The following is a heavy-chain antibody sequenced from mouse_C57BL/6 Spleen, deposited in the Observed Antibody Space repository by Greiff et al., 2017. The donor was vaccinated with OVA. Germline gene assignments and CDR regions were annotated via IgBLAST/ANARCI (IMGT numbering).Heavy chain of an antibody. J-gene: IGHJ4*01. CDR3: ARYYGSHYYAMDY. V-gene: IGHV1-53*01. CDR1: SYTFTSYW. Sequence: QVQLQQPGTELVKPGASVKLSCKASSYTFTSYWMHWVMQRPGQGLEWIGNINPSNGGTNYNEKFKSKATLTVDKSSSTAYMQLSSLTSEDSAVYYCARYYGSHYYAMDYWGQGTSVTVSS. CDR2: INPSNGGT. D-gene: IGHD1-1*01.